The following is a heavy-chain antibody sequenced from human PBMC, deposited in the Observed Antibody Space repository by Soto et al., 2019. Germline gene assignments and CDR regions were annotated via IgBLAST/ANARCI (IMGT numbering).Heavy chain of an antibody. D-gene: IGHD3-3*01. CDR1: GFTFSHQY. V-gene: IGHV3-72*01. Sequence: VQLVESGGGLVQPGGSLRLSCAASGFTFSHQYMDWVRQAPGKGLEWVGRSRNKASGYTTEYAASVKGRFTISRDDSRNSLYLQMNNLKTEDTAVYYCARSGSDYFDYWGQGTLVTVSS. CDR3: ARSGSDYFDY. J-gene: IGHJ4*02. CDR2: SRNKASGYTT.